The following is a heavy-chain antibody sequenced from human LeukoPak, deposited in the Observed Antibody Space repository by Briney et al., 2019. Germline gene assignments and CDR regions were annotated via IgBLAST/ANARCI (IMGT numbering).Heavy chain of an antibody. Sequence: SETLSLTCTFSGGSLSSYYWSWIRQPPGKGLEWIAYIYYSGTTNYNPSLTSRVIISLDTSKNQFSLKLSSVTAADTAVYYCARGGWTALDYWGQGTLVTVSS. J-gene: IGHJ4*02. CDR3: ARGGWTALDY. CDR2: IYYSGTT. V-gene: IGHV4-59*01. D-gene: IGHD6-19*01. CDR1: GGSLSSYY.